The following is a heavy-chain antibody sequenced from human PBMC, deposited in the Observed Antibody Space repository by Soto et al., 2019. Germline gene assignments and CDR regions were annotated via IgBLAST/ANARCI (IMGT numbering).Heavy chain of an antibody. Sequence: EVQLVESGGGLVKPGGSRKLSLAAPGFTFGGPPMHWFGQPPGKGLEWVGRIRSKANSYATAYAASVKGRFTISRDDSKNTAYLQMNSLKTEDTAVYYCSRLVGATSSFDYWGQGTLVTVSS. CDR2: IRSKANSYAT. CDR3: SRLVGATSSFDY. D-gene: IGHD1-26*01. CDR1: GFTFGGPP. J-gene: IGHJ4*02. V-gene: IGHV3-73*02.